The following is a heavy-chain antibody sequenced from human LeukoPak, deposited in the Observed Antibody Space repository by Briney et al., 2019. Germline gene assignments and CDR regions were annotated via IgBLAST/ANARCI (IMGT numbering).Heavy chain of an antibody. CDR1: GYTFTSYG. CDR2: ISGYNGHT. J-gene: IGHJ6*03. V-gene: IGHV1-18*01. D-gene: IGHD2-2*01. CDR3: AGVRVVVPAAIPYYYHYYMDV. Sequence: ASVKVSCKASGYTFTSYGISWVRQAPGQGLEWMGWISGYNGHTNYAQKLQGRVTMTTDKSTSTAYMELSSLRSEDTAVYYCAGVRVVVPAAIPYYYHYYMDVWGKGTTVTISS.